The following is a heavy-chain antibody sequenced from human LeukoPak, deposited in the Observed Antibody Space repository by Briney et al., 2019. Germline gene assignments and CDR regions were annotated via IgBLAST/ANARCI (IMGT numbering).Heavy chain of an antibody. Sequence: VGTLRLSCAASGFTFSSYAMSWVRQAPGKGLEWGSSISGSGGSTYYADSVKGRCTISRDKSKTTLDLRRNSLRAEDTAVYYCAKDGMVRGVIGHLGYWGQGTLVTVSS. J-gene: IGHJ4*02. D-gene: IGHD3-10*01. CDR3: AKDGMVRGVIGHLGY. V-gene: IGHV3-23*01. CDR2: ISGSGGST. CDR1: GFTFSSYA.